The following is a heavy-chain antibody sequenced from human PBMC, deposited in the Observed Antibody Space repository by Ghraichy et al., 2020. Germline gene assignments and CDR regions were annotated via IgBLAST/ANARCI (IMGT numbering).Heavy chain of an antibody. CDR1: ADTFSSYS. Sequence: SVKVSCKASADTFSSYSISWVRQAPGQGLEWMGGIIPMFGTTNSAQRFQGRVTITADKPTSTAYMELSSLRSEDTAMYYCAAGYCRGGCCYAGCFQIYAMDVLSHGTTVTVS. CDR3: AAGYCRGGCCYAGCFQIYAMDV. J-gene: IGHJ6*02. V-gene: IGHV1-69*06. CDR2: IIPMFGTT. D-gene: IGHD2-15*01.